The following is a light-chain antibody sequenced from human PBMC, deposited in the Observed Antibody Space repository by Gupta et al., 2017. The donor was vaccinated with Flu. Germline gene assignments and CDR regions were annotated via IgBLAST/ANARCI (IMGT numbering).Light chain of an antibody. Sequence: AIRMTTSPSSFSASTGDRVTITCRASQGISSYLAWYQQKPGKAPKLLIYAASTLQSGVPSRFSGSGSGTDFTLTSSCLQSEDFATYYCQQYYSYPFTFGPGTKVDIK. CDR2: AAS. CDR1: QGISSY. CDR3: QQYYSYPFT. J-gene: IGKJ3*01. V-gene: IGKV1-8*01.